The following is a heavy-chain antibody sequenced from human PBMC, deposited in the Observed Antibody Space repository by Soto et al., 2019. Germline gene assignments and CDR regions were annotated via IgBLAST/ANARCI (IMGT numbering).Heavy chain of an antibody. CDR2: IIAYNGDT. CDR3: ARDHGGFGCSSTSCYILRYYYYMDV. Sequence: ASGKVSCKSSCYTFTIYGILFLRHPRGQWLECILWIIAYNGDTNYAQKLQGRVTMTTETSTSTAYMELRRLRSDDTAVYYCARDHGGFGCSSTSCYILRYYYYMDVWGKGTTVTVSS. J-gene: IGHJ6*03. CDR1: CYTFTIYG. V-gene: IGHV1-18*01. D-gene: IGHD2-2*02.